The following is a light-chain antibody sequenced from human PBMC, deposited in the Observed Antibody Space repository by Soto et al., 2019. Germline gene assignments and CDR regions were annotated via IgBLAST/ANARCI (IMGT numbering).Light chain of an antibody. CDR1: QSVLFSSNNKNY. CDR2: WAS. V-gene: IGKV4-1*01. J-gene: IGKJ3*01. Sequence: DIVMTQSPDSLAVSLSERATINCKSSQSVLFSSNNKNYLAWYQQKSGQPPKLLIYWASTRESRVPARFSGSGSGTDFTLTISSLQAEDVAVYYCQQYYHTPLAFGPGTKVDIK. CDR3: QQYYHTPLA.